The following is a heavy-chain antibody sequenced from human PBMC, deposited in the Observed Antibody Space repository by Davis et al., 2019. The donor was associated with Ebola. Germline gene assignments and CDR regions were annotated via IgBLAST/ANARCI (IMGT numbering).Heavy chain of an antibody. V-gene: IGHV3-11*01. D-gene: IGHD4-17*01. CDR1: GSTFSDYY. CDR3: ARASDFGDYGCVDY. CDR2: ISSSGSMI. J-gene: IGHJ4*02. Sequence: PGGSLRLSCPASGSTFSDYYMSWIRQAPGKGLEWVSYISSSGSMIYYADSEQGRVTISRDNAKNSLYLQMNSLRAEDTAVYYCARASDFGDYGCVDYWGQGTLVTVSS.